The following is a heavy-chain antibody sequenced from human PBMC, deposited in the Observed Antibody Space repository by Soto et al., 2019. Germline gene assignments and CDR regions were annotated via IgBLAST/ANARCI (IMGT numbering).Heavy chain of an antibody. Sequence: PSETLSLTCTVSGGSISSSSYFWGWIRQPPGKGLEWIGSIYYSGSTYYNPSLKSRVTISVDTSKNQFSLKLSSVTAADTAVYYCASNGRATYYYDSTAYGLDYWGQGTLVTVSS. CDR2: IYYSGST. D-gene: IGHD3-22*01. CDR3: ASNGRATYYYDSTAYGLDY. J-gene: IGHJ4*02. V-gene: IGHV4-39*01. CDR1: GGSISSSSYF.